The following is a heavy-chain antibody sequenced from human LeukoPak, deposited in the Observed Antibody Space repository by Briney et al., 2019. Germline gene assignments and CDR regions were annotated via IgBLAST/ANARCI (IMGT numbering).Heavy chain of an antibody. Sequence: GGSLRLSCAASGFTFDNYAMNWVRQVPGRGLEWVSGINWNGRITEYADSVKDRFTISRQNTKNSLYLYMNNLGGEDTALYFCARGSVQLWLRDTYYYMDVWGKGTTVTVSS. J-gene: IGHJ6*03. D-gene: IGHD5-18*01. CDR1: GFTFDNYA. CDR2: INWNGRIT. V-gene: IGHV3-20*04. CDR3: ARGSVQLWLRDTYYYMDV.